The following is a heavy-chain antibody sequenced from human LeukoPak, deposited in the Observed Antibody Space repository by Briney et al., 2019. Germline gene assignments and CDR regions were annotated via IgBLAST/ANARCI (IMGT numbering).Heavy chain of an antibody. CDR3: ARAGDYDNYVFDH. Sequence: SETLSLTCTVSGGSIGYFYWCWIRQPPGEGLEWIGSIYYSGITYYNPSLKTRVTISVDTSKNQFSLRLNSMTAADTAVYYCARAGDYDNYVFDHWGQGTLVTVSS. CDR2: IYYSGIT. J-gene: IGHJ4*02. V-gene: IGHV4-59*01. CDR1: GGSIGYFY. D-gene: IGHD4-11*01.